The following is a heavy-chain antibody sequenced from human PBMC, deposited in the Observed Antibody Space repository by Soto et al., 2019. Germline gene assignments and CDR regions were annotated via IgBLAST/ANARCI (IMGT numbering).Heavy chain of an antibody. D-gene: IGHD3-3*01. CDR3: TIFGVVMSYYYGMDV. CDR2: ISSNGGST. V-gene: IGHV3-64D*06. J-gene: IGHJ6*02. CDR1: GFTFSSYA. Sequence: PGGSLRLSCSASGFTFSSYAMHWVRQAPGKGLEYVSAISSNGGSTYYADSVKGRLTISRDNSKNTLYLQMSSLRAEDTAVYYCTIFGVVMSYYYGMDVWGQGTTVTVSS.